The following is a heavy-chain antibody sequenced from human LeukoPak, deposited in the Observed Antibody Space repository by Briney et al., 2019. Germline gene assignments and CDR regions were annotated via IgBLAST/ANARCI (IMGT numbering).Heavy chain of an antibody. Sequence: SETLSLTCAVYGGSFSGYYWSWIRQPPGKGLEWIGEINHSGSTNYNPSLKSRVTISVDTSKNQFSLKLSSVTAADTAVYYCARRPSGYNYFDYWGQGTLVTVSS. V-gene: IGHV4-34*01. J-gene: IGHJ4*02. CDR1: GGSFSGYY. CDR2: INHSGST. CDR3: ARRPSGYNYFDY. D-gene: IGHD6-13*01.